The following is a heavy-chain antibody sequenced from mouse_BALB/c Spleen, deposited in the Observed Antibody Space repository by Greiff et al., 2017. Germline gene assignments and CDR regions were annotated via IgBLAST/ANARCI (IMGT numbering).Heavy chain of an antibody. CDR1: GYTFTSYW. J-gene: IGHJ3*01. Sequence: LQQPGSELVRPGASVKLSCKASGYTFTSYWMHWVKQRPGQGLEWIGNIYPGSGSSNYDEKFKSKATLTVDTSSSTAYMQLSSLTSEDSAVYYCTGLRQVAYWGQGTLVTVSA. D-gene: IGHD2-4*01. CDR2: IYPGSGSS. V-gene: IGHV1S22*01. CDR3: TGLRQVAY.